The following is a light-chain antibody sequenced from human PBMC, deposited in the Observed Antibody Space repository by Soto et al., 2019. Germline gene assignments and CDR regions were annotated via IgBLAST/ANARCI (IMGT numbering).Light chain of an antibody. CDR1: QSIGTY. V-gene: IGKV1-39*01. CDR3: HESHST. Sequence: DAQMTQSPSSLSASVGDSVTITCRASQSIGTYLDWYQHKPGKATRLLIYAASSLQIGVPSRFSGSGSGTDFTLTISRLQPEDFATYYRHESHSTFGQGSKLEIK. J-gene: IGKJ2*01. CDR2: AAS.